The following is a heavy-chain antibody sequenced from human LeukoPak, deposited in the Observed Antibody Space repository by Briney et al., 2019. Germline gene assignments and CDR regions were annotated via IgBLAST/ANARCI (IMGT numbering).Heavy chain of an antibody. CDR1: GFTFSDYY. D-gene: IGHD6-19*01. J-gene: IGHJ4*02. CDR3: ARGDSSGYYYFEY. Sequence: TGGSLRLSCAASGFTFSDYYMSWIRQAPGKGLEWVSYISSSGSTIYYADSVKGRFTISRDNAKNSLYLQMNSLRAEDTAVYYCARGDSSGYYYFEYWGQGTLVTVSS. V-gene: IGHV3-11*01. CDR2: ISSSGSTI.